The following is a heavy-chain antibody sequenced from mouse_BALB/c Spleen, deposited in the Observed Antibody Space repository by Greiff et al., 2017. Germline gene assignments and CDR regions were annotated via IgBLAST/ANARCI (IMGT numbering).Heavy chain of an antibody. D-gene: IGHD1-2*01. V-gene: IGHV10S3*01. J-gene: IGHJ2*01. CDR1: GFTFNTNA. CDR2: IRSKSNNYAT. Sequence: EADGGLVQPKGSLKLSCAASGFTFNTNAMNWVRQAPGKGLEWVARIRSKSNNYATYYADSVKDRFTISRDDSQSMLYLQMNNLKTEDTAMYYCVRDGLYYFDYWGQGTTLTVSS. CDR3: VRDGLYYFDY.